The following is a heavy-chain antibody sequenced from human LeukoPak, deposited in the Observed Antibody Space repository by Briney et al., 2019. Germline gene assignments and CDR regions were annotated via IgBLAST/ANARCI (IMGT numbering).Heavy chain of an antibody. V-gene: IGHV5-51*01. CDR1: GYSFTSYW. J-gene: IGHJ4*02. CDR3: ARLPRAFGGVIVRDIAFDY. CDR2: IYPGDSDT. Sequence: GESLKISCKGSGYSFTSYWIGWVRQMPGKGLEWMGIIYPGDSDTRYSPSFQGQVTISADKSISTAYLQWSSLKASDTAMYYFARLPRAFGGVIVRDIAFDYWGQGTLVTVSS. D-gene: IGHD3-16*02.